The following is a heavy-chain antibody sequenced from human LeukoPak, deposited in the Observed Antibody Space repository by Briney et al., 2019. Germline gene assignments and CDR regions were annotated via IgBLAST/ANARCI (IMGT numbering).Heavy chain of an antibody. J-gene: IGHJ4*02. V-gene: IGHV1-24*01. CDR1: GYTLTELS. CDR3: ATDHAIRADVGVY. D-gene: IGHD3-10*01. CDR2: FDPEDGET. Sequence: GASVKVSCKVSGYTLTELSMHWVRQAPGKGLEWMGGFDPEDGETIYAQKFQGRVTMTEDTSTDTAYMELGSLRSEDTAVYYCATDHAIRADVGVYWGQGTLVTVSS.